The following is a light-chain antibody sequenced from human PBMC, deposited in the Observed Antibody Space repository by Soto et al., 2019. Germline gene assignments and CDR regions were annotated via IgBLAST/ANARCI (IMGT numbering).Light chain of an antibody. CDR1: QSISSW. J-gene: IGKJ1*01. CDR2: EGS. CDR3: QQYNTYSRT. V-gene: IGKV1-5*03. Sequence: DIQMTQSPSTLSASVGDRVTITCRASQSISSWLAWYQQKPGEAPKLLIYEGSTLARGAPSRFSGSGSGTEFTLTISSLQPDDFATFYCQQYNTYSRTFGQGTKVEVK.